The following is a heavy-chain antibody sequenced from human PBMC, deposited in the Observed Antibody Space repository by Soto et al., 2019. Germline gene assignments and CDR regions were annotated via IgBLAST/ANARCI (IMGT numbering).Heavy chain of an antibody. D-gene: IGHD5-12*01. CDR1: GYPLTTYH. J-gene: IGHJ4*02. V-gene: IGHV1-46*01. CDR3: AREYSHTYYFDY. Sequence: QVQLVQSGTEVKNPGASVKLSCKASGYPLTTYHMHWVRQAPGQGLEWMGIIKDSGTETIYAQKFQGRVTMTRDTSTSTVYMELNSLRPEDTAVYYCAREYSHTYYFDYWGQGTLVTVSS. CDR2: IKDSGTET.